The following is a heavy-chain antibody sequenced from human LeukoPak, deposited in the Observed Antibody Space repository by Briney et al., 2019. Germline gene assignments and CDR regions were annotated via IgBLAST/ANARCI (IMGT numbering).Heavy chain of an antibody. J-gene: IGHJ5*02. CDR1: GYTLTELS. CDR3: ATVTMVRGVMENWFDP. D-gene: IGHD3-10*01. Sequence: ASVKVSCKVSGYTLTELSMHWVRQAPGKGLEWMGGFDPEDGETIYAQKFQGRVTMTGDTSTDTAYMELSSLRSEDTAVYYCATVTMVRGVMENWFDPWGQGTLVTVSS. CDR2: FDPEDGET. V-gene: IGHV1-24*01.